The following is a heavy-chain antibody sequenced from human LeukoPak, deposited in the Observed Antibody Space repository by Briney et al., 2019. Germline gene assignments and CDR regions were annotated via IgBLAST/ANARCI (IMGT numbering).Heavy chain of an antibody. V-gene: IGHV1-69*13. Sequence: SVKVSCKASGGTFSSYDISWVRQAPGQGLEWTGGIIPIFGTANYAQKFQGRVTITADESTSTAYMELSSLRSEDTAVYYCAREETMDDYVEYGRFDPWGQGTLVTVSS. CDR1: GGTFSSYD. J-gene: IGHJ5*02. D-gene: IGHD4-17*01. CDR3: AREETMDDYVEYGRFDP. CDR2: IIPIFGTA.